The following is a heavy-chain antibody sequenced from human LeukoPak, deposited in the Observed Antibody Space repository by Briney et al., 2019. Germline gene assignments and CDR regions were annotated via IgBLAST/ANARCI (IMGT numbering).Heavy chain of an antibody. CDR2: IYYSGST. J-gene: IGHJ5*02. CDR3: ASSVTIFGVVKT. V-gene: IGHV4-59*01. D-gene: IGHD3-3*01. CDR1: GGSISSYY. Sequence: SETLSLTRTVSGGSISSYYWSWIRQPPGKGLEWIGYIYYSGSTNYNPSLKSRVTISVDTSKNQFSLKLSSVTAADTAVYYCASSVTIFGVVKTWGQGTLVTVSS.